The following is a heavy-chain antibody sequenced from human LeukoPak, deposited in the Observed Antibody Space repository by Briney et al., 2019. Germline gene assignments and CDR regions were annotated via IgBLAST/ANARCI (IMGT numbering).Heavy chain of an antibody. J-gene: IGHJ3*02. CDR1: GGSISSSY. Sequence: SETLSLTCTVSGGSISSSYWSWIRQPPGKGLEWIGYTSYSGSTNYNPSLKSRVTISVDTSKNQFSLKLSSVTAADTAVYYCARHEIVVVPAAYPYDAFDIWGQGTMVTVSS. D-gene: IGHD2-2*01. V-gene: IGHV4-59*08. CDR2: TSYSGST. CDR3: ARHEIVVVPAAYPYDAFDI.